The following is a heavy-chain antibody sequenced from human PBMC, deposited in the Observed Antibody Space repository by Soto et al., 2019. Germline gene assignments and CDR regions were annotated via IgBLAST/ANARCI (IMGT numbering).Heavy chain of an antibody. Sequence: GASVKVSCKASGGAFSSYAISWVRQAPGQGLEWMGGIIPIFGTANYAQKFQGRVTITADESTSTAYMELSSLRSEDTAVYYCARVLGYSSSSLGAFDIWGQGTMVTVSS. CDR1: GGAFSSYA. D-gene: IGHD6-6*01. CDR2: IIPIFGTA. CDR3: ARVLGYSSSSLGAFDI. J-gene: IGHJ3*02. V-gene: IGHV1-69*13.